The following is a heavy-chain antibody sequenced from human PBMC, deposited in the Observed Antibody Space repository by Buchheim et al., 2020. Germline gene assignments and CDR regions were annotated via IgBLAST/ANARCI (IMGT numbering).Heavy chain of an antibody. J-gene: IGHJ6*03. CDR1: GFSFSSSG. CDR3: ATGYCSSTSCYTKYQYMDV. D-gene: IGHD2-2*02. Sequence: QVQLVESGGGVVQPGESLRVSCAASGFSFSSSGMHWVRQAPGKGLEWVAVISYDVSKKYYADSVKGRFTISRDNSKNTLYLQMYSLRAEDTAVYYCATGYCSSTSCYTKYQYMDVWGKGTT. CDR2: ISYDVSKK. V-gene: IGHV3-30*03.